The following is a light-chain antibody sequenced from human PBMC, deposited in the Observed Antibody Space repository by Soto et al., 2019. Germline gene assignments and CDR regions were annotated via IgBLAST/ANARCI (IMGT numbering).Light chain of an antibody. Sequence: QSVLTQPPSASGTPGQRVTISCSGSSSNIGSNYVYWYQQLPGTAPKLLIYRNNQRPSGVPDRFSGSKSGTSASLALSGLRSEDEADYYCAARDDSLVFGGGTKLTVL. CDR3: AARDDSLV. J-gene: IGLJ2*01. CDR2: RNN. CDR1: SSNIGSNY. V-gene: IGLV1-47*01.